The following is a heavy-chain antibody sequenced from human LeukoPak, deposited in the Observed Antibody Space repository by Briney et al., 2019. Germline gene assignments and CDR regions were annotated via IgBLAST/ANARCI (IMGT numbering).Heavy chain of an antibody. J-gene: IGHJ4*02. Sequence: PSETLSLTCSVSGGSISSYYWSWIRQPPGKGLEWIGYIYYSGRPNYNPSLKSRFTISVDTSKNQFSLQLSCLTAADTAVYYCTREGLGPFDYWGQGTLVTVSS. CDR2: IYYSGRP. V-gene: IGHV4-59*01. D-gene: IGHD7-27*01. CDR1: GGSISSYY. CDR3: TREGLGPFDY.